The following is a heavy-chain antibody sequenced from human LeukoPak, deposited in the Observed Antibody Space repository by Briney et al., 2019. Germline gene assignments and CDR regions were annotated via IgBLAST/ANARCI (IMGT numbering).Heavy chain of an antibody. V-gene: IGHV4-39*01. D-gene: IGHD1-26*01. CDR2: IFYSGST. J-gene: IGHJ5*02. CDR1: AGSISSSSYY. CDR3: ARQSDSGSYSP. Sequence: SETLSLTCTVSAGSISSSSYYWGWIRQPPGKGLEWIGSIFYSGSTYYNPSLKSRVTISVDTSKNQFSLKLSSVTAADTAVYYCARQSDSGSYSPWGQGTLVTVSS.